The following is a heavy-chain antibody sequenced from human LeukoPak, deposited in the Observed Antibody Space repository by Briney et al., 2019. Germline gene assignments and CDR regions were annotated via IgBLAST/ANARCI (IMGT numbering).Heavy chain of an antibody. CDR1: GFTVSSNY. Sequence: GGSLRLSCAASGFTVSSNYMSWVRQAPGKGLEWVSIIYRGGGTYYAGSVKGRFTASGDNSKNTLYLQMNSLRAEDTAVYYCARGERKNYDSSGYYYYGMDVWGQGTTVTVSS. V-gene: IGHV3-66*01. CDR2: IYRGGGT. D-gene: IGHD3-22*01. CDR3: ARGERKNYDSSGYYYYGMDV. J-gene: IGHJ6*02.